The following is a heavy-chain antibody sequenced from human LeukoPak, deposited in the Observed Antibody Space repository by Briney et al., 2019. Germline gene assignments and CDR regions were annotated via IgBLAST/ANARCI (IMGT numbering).Heavy chain of an antibody. CDR3: ARSGGRIAAAGLADY. J-gene: IGHJ4*02. CDR2: INPNSGGT. V-gene: IGHV1-2*06. D-gene: IGHD6-13*01. Sequence: ASVKVSCKVSGYTLTELSMHWVRQAPGQGLEWMGRINPNSGGTNYAQKFQGRVTMTRDTSISTAYMELSRLRSDDTAVYYCARSGGRIAAAGLADYWGQGTLVTVSS. CDR1: GYTLTELS.